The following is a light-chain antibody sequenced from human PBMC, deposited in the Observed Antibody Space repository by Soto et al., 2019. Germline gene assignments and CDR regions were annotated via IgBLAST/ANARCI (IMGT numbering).Light chain of an antibody. CDR2: EVS. CDR1: SSDVGGYNY. V-gene: IGLV2-14*01. J-gene: IGLJ1*01. Sequence: QSALTQPASVSGSPGQSITMSCTGTSSDVGGYNYVSWYQQHPGKAPKLIISEVSNRPSGVSNRFFGSKSGNAASLTISGLQAEDEADYYCSSYTSRSSHYVFGTGTKVTVL. CDR3: SSYTSRSSHYV.